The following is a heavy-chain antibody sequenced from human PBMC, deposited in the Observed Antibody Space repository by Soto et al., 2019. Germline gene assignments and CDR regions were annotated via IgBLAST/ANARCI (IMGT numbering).Heavy chain of an antibody. D-gene: IGHD3-10*01. J-gene: IGHJ4*02. V-gene: IGHV3-33*01. Sequence: GGSLRLSCAASGFSFSSFGMHWVRQSPGKGLEWVAAIWFDGSNKYYADSVKGRFIVSRDNSKNTLYLQMNSLRDEDTAVYYCARGDGSGTYFPLDYWGQGTLVTVSS. CDR1: GFSFSSFG. CDR2: IWFDGSNK. CDR3: ARGDGSGTYFPLDY.